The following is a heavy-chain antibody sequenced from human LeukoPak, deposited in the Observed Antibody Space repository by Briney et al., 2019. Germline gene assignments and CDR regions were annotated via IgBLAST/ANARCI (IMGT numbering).Heavy chain of an antibody. Sequence: SETLSLTCTVSGGSINSDTYYWGWIRQPPGKGLEWIGYIYYSGSTNYNPSLKSRVTISVDTSKNQFSLKLSSVTAADTAVYYCARRVNWGRYYYYTDVWGKGTTVTVSS. CDR2: IYYSGST. D-gene: IGHD7-27*01. J-gene: IGHJ6*03. CDR1: GGSINSDTYY. V-gene: IGHV4-61*01. CDR3: ARRVNWGRYYYYTDV.